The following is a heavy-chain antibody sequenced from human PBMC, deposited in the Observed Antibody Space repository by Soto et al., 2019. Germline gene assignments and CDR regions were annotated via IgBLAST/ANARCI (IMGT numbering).Heavy chain of an antibody. D-gene: IGHD6-13*01. CDR2: ISSSSSTI. J-gene: IGHJ4*02. V-gene: IGHV3-48*02. CDR3: ARDIVGYSSSWYDFDY. Sequence: EVQLVESGGGLVQPGGSLRLSCAASGFTFSNYSMNWVRQAPGKGLEWVSYISSSSSTIYYADSVKGRFTISRDNAKNSLYLQMNSLRDEDTAVYYCARDIVGYSSSWYDFDYWGQGTLVTVSS. CDR1: GFTFSNYS.